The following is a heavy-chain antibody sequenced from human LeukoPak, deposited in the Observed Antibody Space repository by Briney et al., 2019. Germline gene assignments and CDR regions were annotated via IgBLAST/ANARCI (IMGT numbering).Heavy chain of an antibody. V-gene: IGHV4-34*01. J-gene: IGHJ3*01. D-gene: IGHD4-11*01. CDR1: GGSFSGYY. Sequence: PSETLSLTCAVYGGSFSGYYWSWIRQPPGKGLEWIGDINYSGSTNYNPSLKSRGTISVETSKNQFPLKLSSGTAAETAVYYCARVLLTTVITAHSAFDVWGQGTMVTVSS. CDR2: INYSGST. CDR3: ARVLLTTVITAHSAFDV.